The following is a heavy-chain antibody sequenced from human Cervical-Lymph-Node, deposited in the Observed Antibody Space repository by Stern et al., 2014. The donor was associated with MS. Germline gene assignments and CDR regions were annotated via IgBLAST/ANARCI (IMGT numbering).Heavy chain of an antibody. CDR1: GVSISSYY. J-gene: IGHJ4*02. Sequence: QVQLQESSPGLVKPSETLSLTCTVSGVSISSYYWNWIRQSPGQGLEWIGSAYYSGDTNYNPSLRGRVTISVDTSKNQFSLILHSVTAADTAVYYCANDLDDWGQGTLVTVSS. CDR2: AYYSGDT. D-gene: IGHD3-16*01. V-gene: IGHV4-59*01. CDR3: ANDLDD.